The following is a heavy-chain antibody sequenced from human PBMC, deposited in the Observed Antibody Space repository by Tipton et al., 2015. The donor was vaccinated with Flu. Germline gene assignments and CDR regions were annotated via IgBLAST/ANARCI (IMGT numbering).Heavy chain of an antibody. CDR1: GFTFSSYW. D-gene: IGHD3-22*01. CDR2: IKQDGSEK. Sequence: QLVQSGGGLVQPGGSLRLSCAASGFTFSSYWMSWVRQAPGKGLEWVANIKQDGSEKYYVDSVKGRFTISRDNAKNSLYLQMNSLRAEDTAVYYCATSSEFYDSSGRPNYWYFDRWGRGTLVTVSS. J-gene: IGHJ2*01. V-gene: IGHV3-7*01. CDR3: ATSSEFYDSSGRPNYWYFDR.